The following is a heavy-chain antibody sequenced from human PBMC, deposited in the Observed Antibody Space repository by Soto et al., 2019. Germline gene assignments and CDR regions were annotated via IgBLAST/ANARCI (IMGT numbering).Heavy chain of an antibody. J-gene: IGHJ3*02. D-gene: IGHD3-22*01. V-gene: IGHV3-30-3*01. CDR3: ARDNYYDSSGYSYAFDI. CDR2: ISYDGSNK. Sequence: QVQLVESGGGVVQPGRSLRLSCAASGFTFSSYAMHWVRQAPGKGLEWVAVISYDGSNKYYADSVKGRFTISRDNSKNTLYLQMNSLRAEDTAVYYCARDNYYDSSGYSYAFDIWGQGTMVTVSS. CDR1: GFTFSSYA.